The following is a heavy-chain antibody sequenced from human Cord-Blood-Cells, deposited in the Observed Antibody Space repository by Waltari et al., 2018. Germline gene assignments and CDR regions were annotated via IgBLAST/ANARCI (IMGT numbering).Heavy chain of an antibody. Sequence: QVQLVKSGAEVKKPGSSVKVSCKASGGTFRSYAISWVRPAPGQGLEWMGGMKPIFGTANYAQKFQGRVTITADESTSTAYMELRSLRSEGTAVYYCARVAAIYEFWRGYPGAFDILGQGTMVTVSS. CDR1: GGTFRSYA. CDR3: ARVAAIYEFWRGYPGAFDI. D-gene: IGHD3-3*01. J-gene: IGHJ3*02. V-gene: IGHV1-69*01. CDR2: MKPIFGTA.